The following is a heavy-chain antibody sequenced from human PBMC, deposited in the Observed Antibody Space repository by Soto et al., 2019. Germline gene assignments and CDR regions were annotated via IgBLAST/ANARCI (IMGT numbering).Heavy chain of an antibody. CDR3: ASPGCSWPSYFQH. CDR2: INAADGNT. J-gene: IGHJ1*01. CDR1: GYTFTDFP. Sequence: QVQLVQSGAEVRKPGASVKVSCKATGYTFTDFPMHWVRQAPGQRLEWMGWINAADGNTYNSQKFQGRVTFTRDTSASTAYMELSSLSSEDTALYYCASPGCSWPSYFQHWGQGTLVTVSS. V-gene: IGHV1-3*01. D-gene: IGHD6-13*01.